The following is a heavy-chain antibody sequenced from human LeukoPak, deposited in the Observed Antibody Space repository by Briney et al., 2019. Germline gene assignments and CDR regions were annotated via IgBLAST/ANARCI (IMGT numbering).Heavy chain of an antibody. Sequence: PGGSLRLSCVVSGFTFSNHWMTWVRQAPGKGLEWVAVIWYDGSNKYYADSVKGRFTISRDNSKNTLYLQMNSLRAEDTAVYYCARHSRGSPIDDWGQGTLVTVSS. CDR2: IWYDGSNK. CDR1: GFTFSNHW. V-gene: IGHV3-33*08. CDR3: ARHSRGSPIDD. J-gene: IGHJ4*02. D-gene: IGHD2-15*01.